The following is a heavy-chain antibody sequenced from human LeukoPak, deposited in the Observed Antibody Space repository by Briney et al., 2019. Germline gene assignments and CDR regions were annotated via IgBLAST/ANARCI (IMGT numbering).Heavy chain of an antibody. Sequence: GGSLRLSCAASGFTFSNNAMSWVRQAPGKGLEWVSATSTSGGSAYYADSVKGRFTISRDNSRNTLYLQMDSLRADDTAVYYCARYSGSYYYPPAWDLWGQGTLVTVSS. CDR1: GFTFSNNA. J-gene: IGHJ4*02. CDR2: TSTSGGSA. V-gene: IGHV3-23*01. D-gene: IGHD1-26*01. CDR3: ARYSGSYYYPPAWDL.